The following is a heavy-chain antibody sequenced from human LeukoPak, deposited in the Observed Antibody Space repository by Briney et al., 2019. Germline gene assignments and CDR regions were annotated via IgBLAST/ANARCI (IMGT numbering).Heavy chain of an antibody. V-gene: IGHV3-48*01. J-gene: IGHJ4*02. CDR1: GFTFSSYS. D-gene: IGHD5-12*01. CDR3: AKQTVPGVATMGDY. CDR2: ISSSSSSI. Sequence: QAGGSLRLSCAASGFTFSSYSMNWVRQAPGKGLEWVSYISSSSSSIYYADSVKGRFTISRDNSKNTLYLQMSSLIAEDTAVNDCAKQTVPGVATMGDYWGQGTLVTVSS.